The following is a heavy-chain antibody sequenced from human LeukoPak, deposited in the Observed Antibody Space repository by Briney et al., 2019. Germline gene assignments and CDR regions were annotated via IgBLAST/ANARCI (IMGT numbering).Heavy chain of an antibody. CDR1: GASISSYY. V-gene: IGHV4-59*01. J-gene: IGHJ3*02. CDR3: ARRGGSPLGAFDI. D-gene: IGHD1-26*01. CDR2: IYYSESA. Sequence: KSSETLSLTCTVSGASISSYYWSWIRQPPGKGLEWIGHIYYSESANYNPSLRSRVAISVDTSKNQFSLKLSAVTAADTAVYYCARRGGSPLGAFDIWGQGTMVTVSS.